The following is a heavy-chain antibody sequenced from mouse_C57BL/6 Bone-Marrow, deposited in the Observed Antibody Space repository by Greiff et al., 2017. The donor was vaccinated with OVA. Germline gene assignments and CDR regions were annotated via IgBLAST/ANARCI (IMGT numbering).Heavy chain of an antibody. D-gene: IGHD1-1*01. CDR3: ARYGSSYYAMDY. CDR1: GYAFTNYL. V-gene: IGHV1-54*01. J-gene: IGHJ4*01. CDR2: INPGSGGT. Sequence: QVQLQQSGAELVRPGTSVKVSCKASGYAFTNYLIEWVKQRPGQGLEWIGVINPGSGGTNYNEKFKGKATLTADKSSSTAYMQLSSLTSEDSAVYCCARYGSSYYAMDYWGQGTSVTVSS.